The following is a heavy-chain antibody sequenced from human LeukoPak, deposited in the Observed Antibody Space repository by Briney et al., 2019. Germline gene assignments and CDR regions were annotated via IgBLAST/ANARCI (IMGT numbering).Heavy chain of an antibody. D-gene: IGHD3-3*01. CDR2: ISYDGSNK. CDR3: ARDPGYYDFWSGYYGSGPFGYIDY. Sequence: PGGSLRLSCAASGFTFSSYSMHWVRQAPGKGLEWVAVISYDGSNKYYADSVKGRFTISRDNSKNTLYLQMNSLRAEDTAVYYCARDPGYYDFWSGYYGSGPFGYIDYWGQGTLVTVSS. J-gene: IGHJ4*02. V-gene: IGHV3-30*03. CDR1: GFTFSSYS.